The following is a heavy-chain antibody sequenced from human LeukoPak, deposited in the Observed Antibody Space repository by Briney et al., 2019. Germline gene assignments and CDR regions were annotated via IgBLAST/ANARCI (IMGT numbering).Heavy chain of an antibody. CDR1: GGSISSYY. J-gene: IGHJ3*02. CDR2: IYTSGST. D-gene: IGHD1-1*01. CDR3: ARDTNKLEPFSAFDI. V-gene: IGHV4-4*07. Sequence: SETLSLTCTVSGGSISSYYWSWIRQPAGKGLEWIGRIYTSGSTNYNPSLKSRVTMSVDTSKNQFSLKLSSVTAADTAVYYCARDTNKLEPFSAFDIWGQGTMVTVSS.